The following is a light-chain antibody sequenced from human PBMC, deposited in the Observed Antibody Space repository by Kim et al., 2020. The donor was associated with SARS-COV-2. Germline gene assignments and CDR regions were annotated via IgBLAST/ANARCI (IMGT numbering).Light chain of an antibody. J-gene: IGLJ3*02. CDR2: DVS. CDR1: SSDVGAYNL. V-gene: IGLV2-14*03. Sequence: GQSGTIACTGTSSDVGAYNLVYWYQQHPGKAPKLMIHDVSQRPSGVSNRFSGSKSGNTASLTISGLQAEDEADYYCTSYTRSDTWVFGGGTQLTVL. CDR3: TSYTRSDTWV.